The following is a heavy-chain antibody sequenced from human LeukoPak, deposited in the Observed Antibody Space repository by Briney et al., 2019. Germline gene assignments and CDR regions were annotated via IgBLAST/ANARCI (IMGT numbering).Heavy chain of an antibody. CDR2: ISYDGSNK. CDR3: AKALQWLELDY. CDR1: GFTFSSYG. J-gene: IGHJ4*02. V-gene: IGHV3-30*18. D-gene: IGHD6-19*01. Sequence: PGGSLRLSCAASGFTFSSYGMHWVRQAPGKGLEWVAVISYDGSNKYYADSVKGRFTISRDNSKNTLYLQMNSLRAEDTAVYYCAKALQWLELDYRGQGTLVTVSS.